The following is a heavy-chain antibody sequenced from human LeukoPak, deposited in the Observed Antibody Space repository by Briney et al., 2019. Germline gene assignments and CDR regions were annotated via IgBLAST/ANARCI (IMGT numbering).Heavy chain of an antibody. D-gene: IGHD3-22*01. J-gene: IGHJ4*02. Sequence: GGSLRLSCAASGFTFSNAWMNWVRQAPGKGLEWVGRIKSKTDGGAPDYAAPVKGRFTISRDDSKNTLYLQMNSLKTEDTAVYYCTTGHYYDSSGLYFWGQGTLVTVSS. V-gene: IGHV3-15*07. CDR2: IKSKTDGGAP. CDR1: GFTFSNAW. CDR3: TTGHYYDSSGLYF.